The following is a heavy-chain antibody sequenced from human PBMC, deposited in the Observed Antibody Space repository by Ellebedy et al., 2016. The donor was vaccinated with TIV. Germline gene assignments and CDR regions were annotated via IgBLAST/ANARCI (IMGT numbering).Heavy chain of an antibody. V-gene: IGHV3-23*01. J-gene: IGHJ6*02. Sequence: GGSLRLXXAASGFTFSSYAMTWVRQAPGKGLEWVSSIVGSGATTYYADSVKGRFTISRDNSKNTLYMQMNSLRADDTAVYYCARVFTWPHYYGMDVWGQGTTVTVSS. D-gene: IGHD2/OR15-2a*01. CDR3: ARVFTWPHYYGMDV. CDR1: GFTFSSYA. CDR2: IVGSGATT.